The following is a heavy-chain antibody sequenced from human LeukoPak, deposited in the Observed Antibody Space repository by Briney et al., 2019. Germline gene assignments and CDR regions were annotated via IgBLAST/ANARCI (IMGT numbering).Heavy chain of an antibody. V-gene: IGHV4-31*11. CDR2: IYYSGST. D-gene: IGHD5-18*01. CDR3: ARSRIQLWNSPFDY. Sequence: SETLSLTCAVSGGSISSGGYYWSWIRQHPGKGLEWIGYIYYSGSTYYNPSLKSRVTISVDTSKNQFSLKLSSVTAADTAVYYCARSRIQLWNSPFDYWGQGTLVTVSS. CDR1: GGSISSGGYY. J-gene: IGHJ4*02.